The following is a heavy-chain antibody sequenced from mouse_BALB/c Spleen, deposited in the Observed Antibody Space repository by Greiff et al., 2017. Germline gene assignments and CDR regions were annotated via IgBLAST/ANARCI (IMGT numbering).Heavy chain of an antibody. V-gene: IGHV3-2*02. J-gene: IGHJ2*01. CDR2: ISYSGST. CDR1: GFSITSYYV. CDR3: ARYYKYDFDY. D-gene: IGHD2-14*01. Sequence: EVQLQESGPGLVQPSQSLSLTCTVTGFSITSYYVWYCIRQRPGNQLEWMGYISYSGSTSYNPSLKSRISITRDTSKTQFFLLLNSVTTEDTATYYYARYYKYDFDYWGQGTTLTVSS.